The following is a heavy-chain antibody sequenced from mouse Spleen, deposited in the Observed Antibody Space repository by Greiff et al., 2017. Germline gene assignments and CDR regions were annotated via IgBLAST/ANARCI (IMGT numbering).Heavy chain of an antibody. D-gene: IGHD4-1*01. V-gene: IGHV3-6*01. CDR3: ARNWDGDY. J-gene: IGHJ2*01. Sequence: EVKLQESGPGLVKPSQSLSLTCSVTGYSITSGYYWNWIRQFPGNKLEWMGYISYDGSNNYNPSLKNRISITRDTSKNQFFLKLNSVTTEDTATYYCARNWDGDYWGQGTTLTVSS. CDR2: ISYDGSN. CDR1: GYSITSGYY.